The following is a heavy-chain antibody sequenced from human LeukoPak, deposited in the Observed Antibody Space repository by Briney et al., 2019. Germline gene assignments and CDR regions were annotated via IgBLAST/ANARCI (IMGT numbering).Heavy chain of an antibody. V-gene: IGHV1-8*03. CDR1: GYTFTSYD. CDR3: ARSLSGSYFYYYYMDV. CDR2: MNPNSGNT. Sequence: GASVKVSCKASGYTFTSYDINWVRQATGQGLEWMGWMNPNSGNTGYAQKFQGRVTITRNTSISTAYMELSSLRSGDTAVYYCARSLSGSYFYYYYMDVWGKGTTVTVSS. D-gene: IGHD1-26*01. J-gene: IGHJ6*03.